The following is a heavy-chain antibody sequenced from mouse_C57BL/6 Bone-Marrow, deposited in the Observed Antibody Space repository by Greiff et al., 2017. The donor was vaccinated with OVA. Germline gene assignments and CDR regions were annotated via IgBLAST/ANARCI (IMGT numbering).Heavy chain of an antibody. D-gene: IGHD3-3*01. J-gene: IGHJ2*01. CDR3: AREGLLYYFDY. Sequence: QVHVKQPGAELVKPGASVKLSCKASGYTFTSYWMQWVKQRPGQGLEWIGEIDPSDSYTNYNQKFKGKATLPVDTSSSTAYMQLSSLTSEDSAVYYCAREGLLYYFDYWGQGTTLTVSS. CDR2: IDPSDSYT. V-gene: IGHV1-50*01. CDR1: GYTFTSYW.